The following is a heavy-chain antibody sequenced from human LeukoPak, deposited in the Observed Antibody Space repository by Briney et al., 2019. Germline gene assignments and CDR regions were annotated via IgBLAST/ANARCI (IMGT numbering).Heavy chain of an antibody. D-gene: IGHD3-9*01. J-gene: IGHJ4*02. CDR1: GGSISSSSYY. Sequence: SETLSLTCTVSGGSISSSSYYWGWIRQPPGKGLESIGSIYYSGSTYYNPSLKSRVTISVDTSKNQFSLKLSSVTAADTAVYYCARASTDWLLYFFDYWGQGTLVTVSS. CDR3: ARASTDWLLYFFDY. V-gene: IGHV4-39*07. CDR2: IYYSGST.